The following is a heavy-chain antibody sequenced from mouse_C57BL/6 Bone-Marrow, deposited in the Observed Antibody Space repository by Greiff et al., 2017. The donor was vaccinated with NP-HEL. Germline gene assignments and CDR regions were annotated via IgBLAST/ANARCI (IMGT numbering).Heavy chain of an antibody. D-gene: IGHD1-1*01. Sequence: QVQLHQPGAELVKPGASVKMSCKASGYTFTSYWITWVKQRPGQGLEWIGDIYPGSGSTNYNEKFKSKATLTVDTSSSTAYMQLSSLTSEDSAVYYCARRYYGSSTVAYWGQGTLVTVSA. V-gene: IGHV1-55*01. CDR2: IYPGSGST. J-gene: IGHJ3*01. CDR1: GYTFTSYW. CDR3: ARRYYGSSTVAY.